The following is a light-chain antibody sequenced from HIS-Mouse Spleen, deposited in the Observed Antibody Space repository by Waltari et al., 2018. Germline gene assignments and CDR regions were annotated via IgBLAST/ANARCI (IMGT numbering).Light chain of an antibody. CDR1: SSDVGGYNY. Sequence: QSALTQPASVSGSPGQSITISCTGTSSDVGGYNYVSCYQQHPGKAPKLIIYDVSNRPSGVSNRFSGSKSGNTASLTISGLQAEDEADYYCSSYTSSSTNWVFGGGTKLTVL. CDR3: SSYTSSSTNWV. V-gene: IGLV2-14*03. J-gene: IGLJ3*02. CDR2: DVS.